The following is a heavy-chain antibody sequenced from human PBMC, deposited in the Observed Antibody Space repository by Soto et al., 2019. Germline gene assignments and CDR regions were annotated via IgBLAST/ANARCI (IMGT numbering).Heavy chain of an antibody. Sequence: QVQLVQSGAEVKKPGASVKVSCKASGYTFTSYAIHWVRQAPGQRLEWMGWINTAKDTTKYSQKFQGRVTITRATSTTIRYMELSSLGSEDTAAYYCARGSSWSYFDYWGQGTLVTVSS. CDR2: INTAKDTT. V-gene: IGHV1-3*04. D-gene: IGHD6-13*01. CDR3: ARGSSWSYFDY. CDR1: GYTFTSYA. J-gene: IGHJ4*02.